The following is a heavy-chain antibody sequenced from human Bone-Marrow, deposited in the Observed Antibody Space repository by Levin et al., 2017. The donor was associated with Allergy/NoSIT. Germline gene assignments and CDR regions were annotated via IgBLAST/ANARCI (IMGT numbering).Heavy chain of an antibody. D-gene: IGHD2/OR15-2a*01. CDR1: GFSLSPGGQG. V-gene: IGHV2-5*02. J-gene: IGHJ4*02. Sequence: SGPTLVKPTQTLTLTCTFSGFSLSPGGQGLGWIRQPPGKALEWLSVIFWDDDKRYSPSLRGRVTVTKDTSRNQVILIMTDIDPRDTATYYCAHYEKYYRTWLFDLWGQGTQVTVSS. CDR3: AHYEKYYRTWLFDL. CDR2: IFWDDDK.